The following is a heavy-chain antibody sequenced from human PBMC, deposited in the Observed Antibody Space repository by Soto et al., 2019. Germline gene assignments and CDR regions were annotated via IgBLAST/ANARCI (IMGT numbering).Heavy chain of an antibody. D-gene: IGHD3-22*01. V-gene: IGHV4-30-4*01. J-gene: IGHJ4*02. CDR3: ASNYYDSSGFRPFDF. Sequence: PSETLSLTCTVSGGSINSSNYFWSWIRQAPEKGLEWIGYIYYSGSTHYNPSLKSRVTISVDTSKNQFSLKLSSVTAADTAVYYCASNYYDSSGFRPFDFWGQGTLVTVS. CDR1: GGSINSSNYF. CDR2: IYYSGST.